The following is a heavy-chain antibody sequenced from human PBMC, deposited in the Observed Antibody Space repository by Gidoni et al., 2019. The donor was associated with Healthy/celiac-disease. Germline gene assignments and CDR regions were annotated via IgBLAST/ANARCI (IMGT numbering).Heavy chain of an antibody. V-gene: IGHV3-64D*09. CDR3: VKDKVGLDSSWYPNQFDY. CDR2: ISSNGGST. Sequence: EVQLVASGGGLVQPGGSLRLSCSASGFTFSSYAMHWVRQAPGKGLEYVSAISSNGGSTYYADSVKGRFTISRDNSKNTLYLQMSSLRAEDTAVYYCVKDKVGLDSSWYPNQFDYWGQGTLVTVSS. J-gene: IGHJ4*02. D-gene: IGHD6-13*01. CDR1: GFTFSSYA.